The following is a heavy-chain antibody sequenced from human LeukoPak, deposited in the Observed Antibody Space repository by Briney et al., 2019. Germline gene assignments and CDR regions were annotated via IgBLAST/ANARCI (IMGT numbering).Heavy chain of an antibody. CDR1: GGSITSNF. CDR3: ARAQPNWNPPDY. D-gene: IGHD1-1*01. CDR2: LYNSGST. Sequence: SETLSLTCTVSGGSITSNFWSWIRQPPGKGLQWIGYLYNSGSTSYNPSLKSRATTSGDTSKNQFSLRLNSVTAADTAVYYCARAQPNWNPPDYWGPRTLVTVSS. V-gene: IGHV4-59*08. J-gene: IGHJ4*02.